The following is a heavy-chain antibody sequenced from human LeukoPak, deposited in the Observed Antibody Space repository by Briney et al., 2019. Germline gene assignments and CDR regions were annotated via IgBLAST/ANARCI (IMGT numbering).Heavy chain of an antibody. V-gene: IGHV3-53*01. D-gene: IGHD3-22*01. CDR3: ARTYDSSGYYDY. CDR2: IYSGGST. Sequence: GGSLRLSCAASGFTVSSNYMSWVRPAPGKGLEWVSVIYSGGSTYYADSVKGRFTISRDNSKNTLYLQMNSLRAEDTAVYYCARTYDSSGYYDYWGQGALVTVSS. CDR1: GFTVSSNY. J-gene: IGHJ4*02.